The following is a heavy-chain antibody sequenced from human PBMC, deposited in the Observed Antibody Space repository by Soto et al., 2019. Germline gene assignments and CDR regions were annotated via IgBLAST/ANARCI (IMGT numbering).Heavy chain of an antibody. J-gene: IGHJ4*02. CDR2: ISGSGGTI. CDR3: VRVKGILLEEAYFDS. V-gene: IGHV3-48*02. CDR1: GFTFSTYI. D-gene: IGHD1-1*01. Sequence: PGGSLRLSCAASGFTFSTYIMAWVRQPPGKGLEWISYISGSGGTINYADSVKGRFTISRDNAKSSVFLQMNGLRDEDTAVYYCVRVKGILLEEAYFDSWGRGALVTVSS.